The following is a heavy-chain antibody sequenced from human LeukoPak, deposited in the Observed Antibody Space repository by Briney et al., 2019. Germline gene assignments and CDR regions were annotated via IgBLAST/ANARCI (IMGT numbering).Heavy chain of an antibody. CDR1: GGSISSYY. Sequence: KPSETLSLTCTVSGGSISSYYWSWIRQPPGKGLEWIGYIYYSGSTNYNPSLKSRVTISVDTSKNQFSLKLSSVTAADTAVYYCARRDDSTSWYYFDYWGQGNLVTVSS. D-gene: IGHD6-13*01. J-gene: IGHJ4*02. V-gene: IGHV4-59*12. CDR2: IYYSGST. CDR3: ARRDDSTSWYYFDY.